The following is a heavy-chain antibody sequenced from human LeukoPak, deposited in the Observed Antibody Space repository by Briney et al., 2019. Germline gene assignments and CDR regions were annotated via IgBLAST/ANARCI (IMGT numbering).Heavy chain of an antibody. CDR2: IYYSGST. J-gene: IGHJ4*02. CDR1: GGSISSGGYY. V-gene: IGHV4-31*03. CDR3: ARCMITFGGVIAYFDY. Sequence: SETLSLTCTVSGGSISSGGYYWSWIRQHPGKGLEWIGYIYYSGSTYYNPSLKSRVTISVDTSKNQFSLKLSSVTAADMAVYYCARCMITFGGVIAYFDYWGQGTLVTVSS. D-gene: IGHD3-16*02.